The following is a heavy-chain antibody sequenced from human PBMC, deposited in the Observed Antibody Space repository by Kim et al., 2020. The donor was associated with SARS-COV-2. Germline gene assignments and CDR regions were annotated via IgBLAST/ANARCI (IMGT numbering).Heavy chain of an antibody. D-gene: IGHD2-2*01. CDR3: ARESSRRADY. J-gene: IGHJ4*02. Sequence: STFYADSLKGRFTISRDNSKNTLFLQLNSLRAEDTALYYCARESSRRADYWGQGTLVTVSS. V-gene: IGHV3-23*01. CDR2: ST.